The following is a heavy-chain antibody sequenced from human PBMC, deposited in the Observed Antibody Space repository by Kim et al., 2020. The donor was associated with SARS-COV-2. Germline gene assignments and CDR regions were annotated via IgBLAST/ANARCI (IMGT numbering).Heavy chain of an antibody. D-gene: IGHD3-22*01. CDR3: ATPFGFRSSGFPHFEL. CDR2: FDPEDGET. J-gene: IGHJ2*01. CDR1: GYTLTELS. Sequence: ASVKVSCKVSGYTLTELSMHWVRQAPGKGLEWMGGFDPEDGETIYAQKFQGRVTMTEDTSTDAAYMELSSLRSEDTAVYYCATPFGFRSSGFPHFELWGGGTLVTVSS. V-gene: IGHV1-24*01.